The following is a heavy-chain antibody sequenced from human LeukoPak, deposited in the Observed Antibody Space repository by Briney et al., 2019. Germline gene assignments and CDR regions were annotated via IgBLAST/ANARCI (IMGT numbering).Heavy chain of an antibody. V-gene: IGHV4-39*01. D-gene: IGHD6-6*01. Sequence: SETLSLTCTVSGGSISSSSYYWGWIRQPPGKGLEWIGSIYYSGSTYYNPSLKSRVTISVDTSKNQFPLKLSSVTAADTAVYYCASGEYSSSRYYYYYYGMDVWGQGTTVTVSS. CDR3: ASGEYSSSRYYYYYYGMDV. CDR1: GGSISSSSYY. CDR2: IYYSGST. J-gene: IGHJ6*02.